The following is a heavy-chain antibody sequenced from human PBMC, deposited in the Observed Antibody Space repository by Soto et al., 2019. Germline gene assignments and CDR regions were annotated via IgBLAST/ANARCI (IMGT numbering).Heavy chain of an antibody. CDR3: TTDYSSGGFDY. D-gene: IGHD6-19*01. Sequence: EVQLVESGGGLVKPGGSLRLSCAASGFTFSNAWMSWVRQAPGKGLEWVGRIKSKTDGGTTDYAAPVKGRFTISRDDSKNMLYLQMNSLKTEDTAVYYCTTDYSSGGFDYWGQGTLVTVSS. CDR1: GFTFSNAW. J-gene: IGHJ4*02. V-gene: IGHV3-15*01. CDR2: IKSKTDGGTT.